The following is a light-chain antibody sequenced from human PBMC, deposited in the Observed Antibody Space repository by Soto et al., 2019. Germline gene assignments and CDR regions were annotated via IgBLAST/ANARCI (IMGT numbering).Light chain of an antibody. V-gene: IGLV4-60*02. CDR2: LEGSGSY. CDR3: ETWDSNTRV. J-gene: IGLJ3*02. CDR1: SGHSSYI. Sequence: QPVLTQSSSASASRGSSVKLTCTLSSGHSSYIIAWHQQQPGKAPRSLMKLEGSGSYNKGSGVPDRFSGSSSGADRYLTISNLQFEDEADYYCETWDSNTRVFGGGTKLTVL.